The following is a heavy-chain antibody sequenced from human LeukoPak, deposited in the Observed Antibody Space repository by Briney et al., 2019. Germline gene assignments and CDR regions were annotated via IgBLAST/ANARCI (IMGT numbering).Heavy chain of an antibody. V-gene: IGHV4-38-2*02. CDR1: GYSISSGYY. Sequence: SETLSLTCTVSGYSISSGYYWGWIRQPPGKGLEWIGSIYQSGNTYYNPSLKSRVTISVDTSKNQFFLKLSSVTAADTAVYYCARFRIAAADQTTGVDPWGQGTLVTVSS. D-gene: IGHD6-13*01. CDR2: IYQSGNT. CDR3: ARFRIAAADQTTGVDP. J-gene: IGHJ5*02.